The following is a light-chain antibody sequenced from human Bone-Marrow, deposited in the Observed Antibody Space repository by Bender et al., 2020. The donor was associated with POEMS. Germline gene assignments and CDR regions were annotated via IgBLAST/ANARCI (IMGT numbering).Light chain of an antibody. Sequence: QSPLTQPASVSGSPGQSITISCTGTSSDVGSYNFVSWYQQHPGKAPKLMIYEGDKRPSGVSNRFSGSKSGNTASLTISGLQAEDEADYYCCSYAGTTTFVVFGGGTKLTVL. V-gene: IGLV2-23*01. CDR1: SSDVGSYNF. CDR3: CSYAGTTTFVV. CDR2: EGD. J-gene: IGLJ2*01.